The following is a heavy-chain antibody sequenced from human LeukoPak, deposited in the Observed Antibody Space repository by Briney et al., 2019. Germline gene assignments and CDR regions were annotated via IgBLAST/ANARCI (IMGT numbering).Heavy chain of an antibody. J-gene: IGHJ3*01. D-gene: IGHD3-16*01. CDR3: AKDTAEFIWGALKHDIDV. CDR1: GYMFTSYG. CDR2: ISGYNSNT. Sequence: ASVKVSCKASGYMFTSYGLSWVRQTPGQGLEWMGWISGYNSNTKYGQKFQGRVTMTTDTSTNTAYMELGSLRSDDTAIYYCAKDTAEFIWGALKHDIDVWGQGTTITVSS. V-gene: IGHV1-18*01.